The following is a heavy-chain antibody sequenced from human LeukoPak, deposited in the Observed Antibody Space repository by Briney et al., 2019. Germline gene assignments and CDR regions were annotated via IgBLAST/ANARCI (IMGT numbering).Heavy chain of an antibody. D-gene: IGHD6-19*01. CDR3: ARRGSGWLDFDY. CDR1: GGSISSSSYY. Sequence: PSETLSLTCTVSGGSISSSSYYWGWIRQPPGTGLEWIGSIYYSGSTYYNPSLKSRVTISVDTSKNQFSLKLSSVTAADTAVYYCARRGSGWLDFDYWGQGTLVTVSS. CDR2: IYYSGST. V-gene: IGHV4-39*01. J-gene: IGHJ4*02.